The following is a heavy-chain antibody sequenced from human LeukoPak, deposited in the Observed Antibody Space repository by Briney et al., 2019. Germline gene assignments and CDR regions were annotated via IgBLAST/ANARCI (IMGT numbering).Heavy chain of an antibody. CDR1: GFTFSSYA. Sequence: GGSLRLSCAASGFTFSSYAMHWVRQAPGKGLEYVSAISSNGGSTYYANSVKGRFTISRDNSKNTLYLQMGSLRAEDMAVYYCARVNGLYYDSSGYPTYHSDYWGQGTLVTVSS. CDR2: ISSNGGST. CDR3: ARVNGLYYDSSGYPTYHSDY. V-gene: IGHV3-64*01. D-gene: IGHD3-22*01. J-gene: IGHJ4*02.